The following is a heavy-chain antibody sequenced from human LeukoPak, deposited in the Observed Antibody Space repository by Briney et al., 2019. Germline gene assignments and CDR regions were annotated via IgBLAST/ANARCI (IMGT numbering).Heavy chain of an antibody. D-gene: IGHD5-24*01. CDR2: IIPIFGTA. CDR3: ARERPEMATPFDY. J-gene: IGHJ4*02. CDR1: GYTFTSYA. V-gene: IGHV1-69*05. Sequence: SVKVSCKASGYTFTSYAISWVRQAPGQGLEWMGRIIPIFGTANYAQKFQGRVTITTDESTSTAYMELSSLRSEDTAVYYCARERPEMATPFDYWGQGTLVTVSS.